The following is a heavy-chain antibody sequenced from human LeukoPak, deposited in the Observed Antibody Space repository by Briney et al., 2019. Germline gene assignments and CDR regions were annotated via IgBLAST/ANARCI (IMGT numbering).Heavy chain of an antibody. CDR3: ARNVVVPAATHYYYYGMDV. CDR2: INRSGST. J-gene: IGHJ6*04. CDR1: GGSFSGYY. V-gene: IGHV4-34*01. Sequence: SETLSLTCAVYGGSFSGYYWSWIRQPPGKGLEWIGEINRSGSTNYNPSLKSRVTISVDTSKNQFSLKLSSVTAADTAVYYCARNVVVPAATHYYYYGMDVWGKGTTVTVSS. D-gene: IGHD2-2*01.